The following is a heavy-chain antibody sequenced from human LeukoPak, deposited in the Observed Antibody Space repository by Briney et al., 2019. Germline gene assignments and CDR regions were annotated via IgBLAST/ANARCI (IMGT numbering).Heavy chain of an antibody. CDR1: GFTLSSYP. D-gene: IGHD4-17*01. CDR3: AKEDYRDHTTGFDS. CDR2: ITSSGGT. J-gene: IGHJ5*01. V-gene: IGHV3-23*01. Sequence: PGGSLRLSCAASGFTLSSYPVSWVCQAPGRGLEWVSAITSSGGTYYIASVRGRFIVSRDNSRNTLYLQMNGLTAEDTAIYYCAKEDYRDHTTGFDSWGEGTLVTVSS.